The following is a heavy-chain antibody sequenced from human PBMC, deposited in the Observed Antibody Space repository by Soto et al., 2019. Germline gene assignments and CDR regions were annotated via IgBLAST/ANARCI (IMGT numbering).Heavy chain of an antibody. J-gene: IGHJ2*01. Sequence: QMQLVQSGAEVKPPGASVKVSCKASGYSFTGYYLHWVRQAPGQGLEWMGWINPNSGATNHVQKFQVGLPMGRATSISTAYMELRRLRSDDTAVYHCAGGVAVPTAVSWDFDLWGRGTLVTVSS. CDR2: INPNSGAT. CDR3: AGGVAVPTAVSWDFDL. D-gene: IGHD2-2*01. V-gene: IGHV1-2*02. CDR1: GYSFTGYY.